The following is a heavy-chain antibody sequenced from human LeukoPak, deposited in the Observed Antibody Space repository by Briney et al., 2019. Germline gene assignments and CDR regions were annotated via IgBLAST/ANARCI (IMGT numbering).Heavy chain of an antibody. CDR2: INPSGGST. D-gene: IGHD3-3*01. CDR3: ARVSAGPERLRFLEWFLGWFDP. Sequence: GASVKVSCKASGYTFTSYYMHWVRQAPGQGLEWMGIINPSGGSTSYAQKFQGRVTMTRDTSTSTVYMELSSLRSEDTAVYYCARVSAGPERLRFLEWFLGWFDPWGQGTLVTVSS. J-gene: IGHJ5*02. V-gene: IGHV1-46*01. CDR1: GYTFTSYY.